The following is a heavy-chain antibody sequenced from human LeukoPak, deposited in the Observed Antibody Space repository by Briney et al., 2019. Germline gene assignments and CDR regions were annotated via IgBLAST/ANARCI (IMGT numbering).Heavy chain of an antibody. D-gene: IGHD5-18*01. J-gene: IGHJ4*02. CDR2: IKSKTDGRTT. V-gene: IGHV3-15*01. CDR1: GFGFSNAW. CDR3: TTGYSYFYY. Sequence: GGSLRLSCAASGFGFSNAWMSWVRQAPGKGLEWVGRIKSKTDGRTTDYAAPVKGRFTVSRDDSKNTLYLQMNSLKTEDTAVYYCTTGYSYFYYWGQGTLVTVSS.